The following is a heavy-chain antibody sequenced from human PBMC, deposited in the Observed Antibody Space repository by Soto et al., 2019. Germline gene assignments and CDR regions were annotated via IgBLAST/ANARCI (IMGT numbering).Heavy chain of an antibody. V-gene: IGHV3-30-3*01. CDR1: GFTFSSYA. CDR2: ISYDGSNK. D-gene: IGHD5-12*01. J-gene: IGHJ4*02. Sequence: GGSLRLSCAASGFTFSSYAMHWVRQAPGKGLEWVAVISYDGSNKYYADSVKGRFTISRDNSKNTLYLQMNSLRAEDTAVYYCARENLVEMATNTGIGYWGQGTLVTVSS. CDR3: ARENLVEMATNTGIGY.